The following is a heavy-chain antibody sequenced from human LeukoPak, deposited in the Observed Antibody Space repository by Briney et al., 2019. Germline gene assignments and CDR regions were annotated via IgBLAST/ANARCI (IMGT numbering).Heavy chain of an antibody. CDR3: ATTLSQLWPTPDY. CDR1: GFTVSSNY. Sequence: GGSLRLSCAASGFTVSSNYMSWVGQAPGKGLEWVASIKKDENEIHYVDSVRGRFTVSRDNAKNTLYLQTDSLRDEDTAVYYCATTLSQLWPTPDYWGQGTLVTVSS. J-gene: IGHJ4*02. CDR2: IKKDENEI. V-gene: IGHV3-7*01. D-gene: IGHD5-18*01.